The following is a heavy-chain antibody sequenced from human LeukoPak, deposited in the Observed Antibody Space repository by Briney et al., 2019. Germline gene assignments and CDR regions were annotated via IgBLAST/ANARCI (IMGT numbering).Heavy chain of an antibody. D-gene: IGHD3-10*01. Sequence: GGSLRLSCVASGLTFNSHSMSWVRQAPGMGLEWVSVVSTNGDVTFYADSVKGRFTISRDNSKNTLFLQMNSLRAGDTAVYYCAKLSLSGRSQSADYWGQGTLVTVSS. V-gene: IGHV3-23*01. CDR1: GLTFNSHS. CDR3: AKLSLSGRSQSADY. CDR2: VSTNGDVT. J-gene: IGHJ4*02.